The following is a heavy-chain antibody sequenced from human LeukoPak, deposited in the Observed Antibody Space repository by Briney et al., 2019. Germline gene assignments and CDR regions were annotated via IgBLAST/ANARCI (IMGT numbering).Heavy chain of an antibody. J-gene: IGHJ4*02. D-gene: IGHD5-18*01. CDR1: GYTSTNFD. Sequence: GASVKVSCKASGYTSTNFDINWVRQATGQGLEWMAWMNPNNGNTGNAQKFQGRVTITWDSSISTAYMELSSLRSEDTAVYYCARVGYSNSYDFWGQGTLVTVSS. CDR2: MNPNNGNT. V-gene: IGHV1-8*03. CDR3: ARVGYSNSYDF.